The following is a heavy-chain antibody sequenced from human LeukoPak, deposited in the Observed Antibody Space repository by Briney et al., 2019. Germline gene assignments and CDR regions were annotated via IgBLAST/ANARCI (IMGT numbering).Heavy chain of an antibody. J-gene: IGHJ6*03. V-gene: IGHV1-18*01. CDR3: ARDSSSSHMDV. CDR1: GYTFTTYG. CDR2: ISANNGHT. D-gene: IGHD6-6*01. Sequence: GASVKVSCKASGYTFTTYGISWVRQAPGQGLEWMGWISANNGHTNYAQKVQGRVTMTTDTSTNTAYMELRSLRSDDTAVYYCARDSSSSHMDVWGKGTTVTVSS.